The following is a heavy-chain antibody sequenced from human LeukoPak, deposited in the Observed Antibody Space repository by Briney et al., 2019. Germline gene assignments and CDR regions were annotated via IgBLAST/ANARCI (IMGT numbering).Heavy chain of an antibody. Sequence: ASVKVSCKASGATFSSYAISWVRQAPGQGLEWMGGIIPIFGTANYAQKFQGRVTITADESTSTAYMELSSLRSEDTAVYYCARDGPALLYFDYWGQGTLVTVSS. CDR1: GATFSSYA. J-gene: IGHJ4*02. D-gene: IGHD3-10*01. CDR3: ARDGPALLYFDY. V-gene: IGHV1-69*13. CDR2: IIPIFGTA.